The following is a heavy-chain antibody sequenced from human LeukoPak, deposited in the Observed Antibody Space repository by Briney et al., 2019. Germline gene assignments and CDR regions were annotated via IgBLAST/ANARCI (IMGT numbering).Heavy chain of an antibody. CDR1: GGSISGFY. Sequence: SETLSLTCTVSGGSISGFYWSWIRQPAGKGLEWIGRTHSSGSTNYNPSLKSRVTMSVDTSKNQFSLRLSSVNAADTAVYFCAREGTSGGLNWLDPWGQGTLVTVSS. J-gene: IGHJ5*02. CDR3: AREGTSGGLNWLDP. CDR2: THSSGST. D-gene: IGHD3-10*01. V-gene: IGHV4-4*07.